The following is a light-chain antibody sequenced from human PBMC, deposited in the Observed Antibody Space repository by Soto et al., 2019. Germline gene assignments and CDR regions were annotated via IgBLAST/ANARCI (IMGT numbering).Light chain of an antibody. CDR1: RSVLYSSNNNHY. CDR2: WAS. Sequence: DIVMTQSPDSLAVSLGERATINCKSSRSVLYSSNNNHYLAWYQQKPRQPPKLLIYWASTRESGVPDRFSGSRSGAEFTLTINSLQSEDFAVYYCQPYNNWPLTFGGGTKGDIK. J-gene: IGKJ4*01. V-gene: IGKV4-1*01. CDR3: QPYNNWPLT.